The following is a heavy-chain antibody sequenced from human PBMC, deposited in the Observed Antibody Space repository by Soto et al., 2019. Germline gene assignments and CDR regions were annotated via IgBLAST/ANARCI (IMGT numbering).Heavy chain of an antibody. J-gene: IGHJ4*02. CDR1: GFTVSSNY. V-gene: IGHV3-66*01. Sequence: LRLSCAASGFTVSSNYMSWVRQAPGKGLEWVSLIYSGGTTDYADSVKGRFTISRDNSKNTLYLQMSSLRAEDTAVYYCAARNIVAPYWGQGTLVTVSS. CDR3: AARNIVAPY. CDR2: IYSGGTT. D-gene: IGHD5-12*01.